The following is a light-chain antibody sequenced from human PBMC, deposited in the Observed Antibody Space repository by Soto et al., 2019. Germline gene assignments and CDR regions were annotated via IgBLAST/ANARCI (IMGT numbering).Light chain of an antibody. V-gene: IGKV3-20*01. Sequence: TLSLSAGERNTHPCRASQSVCSHLAWYQQKPGQAPSLLIYDAFNRATGIPARFSGSGSGTDFTLTISRLEPEDFAVYYCQQYGSSRWTFGQGTKVDIK. CDR2: DAF. J-gene: IGKJ1*01. CDR3: QQYGSSRWT. CDR1: QSVCSH.